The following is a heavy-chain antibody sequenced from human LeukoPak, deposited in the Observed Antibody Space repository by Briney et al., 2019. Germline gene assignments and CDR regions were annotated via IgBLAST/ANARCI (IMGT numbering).Heavy chain of an antibody. V-gene: IGHV4-61*02. CDR1: GGSISSGSYY. CDR3: ARFPYWRGYSPRRGY. J-gene: IGHJ4*02. Sequence: PSETLSLTCTVSGGSISSGSYYWSWIRQPAGKGLEWIGRIYTSGSTNYNPSLKSRVTISVDTSKNQFSLKLSSVTAADTAVYYCARFPYWRGYSPRRGYWGQGTLVTVSS. CDR2: IYTSGST. D-gene: IGHD5-18*01.